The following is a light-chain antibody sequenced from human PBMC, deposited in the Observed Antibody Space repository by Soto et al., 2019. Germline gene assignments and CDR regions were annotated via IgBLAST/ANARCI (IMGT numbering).Light chain of an antibody. Sequence: EIVLTQSPGTLSLSPGERATLSCRASQSVSSSYLAWYQQKPGQAPRLLIYGASSRATGIPDRFSGSGSGTDFTLTISRREPKDFAVYYCQQYDSSPLTFGQGTKVEIK. CDR3: QQYDSSPLT. CDR1: QSVSSSY. J-gene: IGKJ1*01. V-gene: IGKV3-20*01. CDR2: GAS.